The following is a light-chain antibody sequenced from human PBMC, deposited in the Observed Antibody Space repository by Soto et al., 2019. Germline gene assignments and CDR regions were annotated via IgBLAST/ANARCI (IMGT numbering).Light chain of an antibody. J-gene: IGKJ5*01. CDR2: GAS. CDR1: QSVSSSF. CDR3: QQYGSSPRT. Sequence: EIVFAQSPGTLSFSPWERATLSWRASQSVSSSFLAWYQQKVGQAPRLLIYGASSRATGIPDRFSGSGSGTDFTLSISRLEPEDFAVYYCQQYGSSPRTFGQGTRLEIK. V-gene: IGKV3-20*01.